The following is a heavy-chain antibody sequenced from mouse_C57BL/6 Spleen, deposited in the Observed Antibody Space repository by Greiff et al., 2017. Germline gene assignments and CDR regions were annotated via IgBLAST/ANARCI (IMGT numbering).Heavy chain of an antibody. CDR1: GFTFSDYG. V-gene: IGHV5-17*01. CDR3: ARSHYEGWYFDV. Sequence: EVKLVESGGGLVKPGGSLKLSCAASGFTFSDYGMHWVRQAPEKGLEWVAYISSGSSTIYYADTVKGRFTISRDNAKNTLFLQMTSLRSEDTAMYYCARSHYEGWYFDVWGTGPTVTVSS. J-gene: IGHJ1*03. D-gene: IGHD2-4*01. CDR2: ISSGSSTI.